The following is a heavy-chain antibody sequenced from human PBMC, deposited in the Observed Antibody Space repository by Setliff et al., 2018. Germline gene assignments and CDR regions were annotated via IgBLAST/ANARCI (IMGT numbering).Heavy chain of an antibody. CDR1: GGSISSGNYY. D-gene: IGHD3-10*01. V-gene: IGHV4-39*01. J-gene: IGHJ6*03. Sequence: SETLSLTCRVSGGSISSGNYYWGLIRQPPGKGLEWVATIYYIGSTYSNPSLKSRLIISVDAPDNQFSVKLSSVTAADTAVYYCARHKSNGSGSYPSLYMDVWGKGIMVTVSS. CDR3: ARHKSNGSGSYPSLYMDV. CDR2: IYYIGST.